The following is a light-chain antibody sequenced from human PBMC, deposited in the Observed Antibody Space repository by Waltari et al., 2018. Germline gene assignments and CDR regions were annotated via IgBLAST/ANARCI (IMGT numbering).Light chain of an antibody. V-gene: IGKV3-15*01. J-gene: IGKJ5*01. Sequence: VMTQSPATLSVSPGERATLSCRASQSVSSNLAWYQQKPGQTPRLLIYEASTRPTGIPARFSGSGSGTEFTLSISSLQSEDFAVYYCQQYNTWPPITFGQGTRLEIK. CDR1: QSVSSN. CDR2: EAS. CDR3: QQYNTWPPIT.